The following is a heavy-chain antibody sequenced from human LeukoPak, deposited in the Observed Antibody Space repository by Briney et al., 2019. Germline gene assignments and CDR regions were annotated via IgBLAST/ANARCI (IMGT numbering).Heavy chain of an antibody. D-gene: IGHD3-16*01. CDR3: ARGTVQMGMGERFFDF. CDR2: IYYSGTT. V-gene: IGHV4-59*01. J-gene: IGHJ4*02. Sequence: SETLSLTCSVSGGSINTYYWTWIRLSPGKGLDWIGYIYYSGTTNYNPSLKSRVSMSVDTSRNQFSLRLSSVTAADTAIYYCARGTVQMGMGERFFDFWGQGTLVTVSS. CDR1: GGSINTYY.